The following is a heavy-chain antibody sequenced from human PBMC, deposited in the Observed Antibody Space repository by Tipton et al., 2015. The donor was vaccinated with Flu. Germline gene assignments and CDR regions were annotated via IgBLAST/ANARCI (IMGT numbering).Heavy chain of an antibody. CDR1: GYSFTTYW. V-gene: IGHV5-51*03. CDR2: IFPGNSDT. CDR3: AAAVAAYAFDI. Sequence: QLVQSGAEMKKPGESLKISCKGSGYSFTTYWIHWVRQMPGKELEWMGSIFPGNSDTRYSPSFQGQVTMSADKSISTAYLQWSRLTASDTGVYYCAAAVAAYAFDIWGQGTMVTVSS. J-gene: IGHJ3*02. D-gene: IGHD6-19*01.